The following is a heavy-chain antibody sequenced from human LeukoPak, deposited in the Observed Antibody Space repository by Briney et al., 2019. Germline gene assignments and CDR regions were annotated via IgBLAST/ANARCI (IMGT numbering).Heavy chain of an antibody. J-gene: IGHJ4*02. D-gene: IGHD4-11*01. CDR1: SGSISGYY. CDR2: VYYSGST. CDR3: ARQILYSNYVFDS. Sequence: ASETLSLTCTVSSGSISGYYWSWIRQPPGKGLEWIGYVYYSGSTNYNPSLKSRVSMSADTSKNQFSLKLSSLTAADTAIYYCARQILYSNYVFDSWGQGTLVTVSS. V-gene: IGHV4-59*08.